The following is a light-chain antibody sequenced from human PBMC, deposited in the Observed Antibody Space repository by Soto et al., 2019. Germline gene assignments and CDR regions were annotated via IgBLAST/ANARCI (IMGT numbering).Light chain of an antibody. J-gene: IGKJ5*01. V-gene: IGKV1-39*01. CDR2: TAS. CDR1: QSISSH. CDR3: QQSYSTPIS. Sequence: QMTQSPSSLSASVGEKIIISCRASQSISSHLNWYQQKPGKAPNLLMYTASNLQSGVPSRFSGSGSGTDFTLTISSLQPEDFATYYCQQSYSTPISFGQGTRRRL.